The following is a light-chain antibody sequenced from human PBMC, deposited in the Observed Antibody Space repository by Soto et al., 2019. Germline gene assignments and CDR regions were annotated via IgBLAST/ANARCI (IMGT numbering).Light chain of an antibody. CDR1: IGADTSGYY. J-gene: IGLJ3*02. V-gene: IGLV7-43*01. CDR3: LLYSGGALHWV. Sequence: QTVVTQEPSLTVSPGGTVTLTCASSIGADTSGYYANWFQQKPGQAPRSLIYGTTNKHSWTPARFSGSLLGGKAALTLSGVQPEDEAEYYCLLYSGGALHWVFGGGTKVTVL. CDR2: GTT.